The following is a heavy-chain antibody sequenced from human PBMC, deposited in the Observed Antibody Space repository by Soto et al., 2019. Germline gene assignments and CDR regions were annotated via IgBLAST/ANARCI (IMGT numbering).Heavy chain of an antibody. CDR2: IYYSGST. J-gene: IGHJ5*02. D-gene: IGHD1-7*01. V-gene: IGHV4-61*01. CDR3: ARLGWNYAAAWFDP. CDR1: GGSVSSGSYY. Sequence: SETLSLTCTVSGGSVSSGSYYWSWIRQPPGKGLEWIGYIYYSGSTNYNTSLKSRVTISVDTSKKQFSLKLSSVTAADTAVYYCARLGWNYAAAWFDPWGQGTLVTVSS.